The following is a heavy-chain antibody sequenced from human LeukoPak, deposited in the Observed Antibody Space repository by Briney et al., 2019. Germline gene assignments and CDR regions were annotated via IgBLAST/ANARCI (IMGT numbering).Heavy chain of an antibody. CDR1: GYTFTSYA. V-gene: IGHV7-4-1*02. CDR2: INTNTGNP. D-gene: IGHD3/OR15-3a*01. J-gene: IGHJ4*02. CDR3: ARVGVPMIWYYFDY. Sequence: ASVKVSCKTSGYTFTSYAMNWVRQAPGQGLEWMGWINTNTGNPTYAQGFTGRFVFSLDTSVSTAYLEISSLKAEDTAVHYCARVGVPMIWYYFDYWGQGTLVTVSS.